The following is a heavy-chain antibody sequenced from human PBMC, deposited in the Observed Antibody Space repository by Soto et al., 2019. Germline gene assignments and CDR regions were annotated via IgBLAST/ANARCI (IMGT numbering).Heavy chain of an antibody. CDR3: ARERGGYGLFDS. V-gene: IGHV4-30-2*01. J-gene: IGHJ4*02. CDR2: IYPSGMP. Sequence: PWETLSLTCTVSGGSISNAAYSWSWIRRPPGKGLEWIGYIYPSGMPFYNPSLRSRVTISIDRSNDQFSLNLKSVTAADTAVYYCARERGGYGLFDSWGQGTLVTVSS. D-gene: IGHD5-18*01. CDR1: GGSISNAAYS.